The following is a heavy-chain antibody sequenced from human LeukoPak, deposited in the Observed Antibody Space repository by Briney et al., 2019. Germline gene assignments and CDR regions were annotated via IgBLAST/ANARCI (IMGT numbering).Heavy chain of an antibody. D-gene: IGHD3-22*01. CDR3: AKRGVVIRVILVGFHKEAYYFDS. V-gene: IGHV3-23*01. J-gene: IGHJ4*02. Sequence: AGSLRLYCAVSGITLSDYGMSWVRQTPGKGLEWVAGISGSGGTTSYADSVKGRFTISRDNPKDTLYLQMNSLRAEDTAVYFCAKRGVVIRVILVGFHKEAYYFDSWGQGALVTVSS. CDR2: ISGSGGTT. CDR1: GITLSDYG.